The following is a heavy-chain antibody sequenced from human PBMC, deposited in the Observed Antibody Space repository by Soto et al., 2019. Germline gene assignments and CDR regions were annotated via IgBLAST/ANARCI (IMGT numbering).Heavy chain of an antibody. D-gene: IGHD2-15*01. CDR3: ATYYCSGGSCLFGP. V-gene: IGHV3-7*01. CDR1: GFTFSSYW. J-gene: IGHJ5*02. CDR2: IKQDGSEK. Sequence: GGSLRLSCAASGFTFSSYWMSWVRQAPGKGLEWVANIKQDGSEKYYVDSVKGRFTVSRDNAKNSLYLQINSLRAEDTAVYYCATYYCSGGSCLFGPWGQETLVTVFS.